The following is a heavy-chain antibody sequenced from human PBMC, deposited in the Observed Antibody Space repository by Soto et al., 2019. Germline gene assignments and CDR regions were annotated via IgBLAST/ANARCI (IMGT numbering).Heavy chain of an antibody. V-gene: IGHV1-69*13. Sequence: RASVKVSCKASGGTFSSYAISWVRQAPGQGLEWMGGIIPIFGTANYAQKFQGRVTITADESTSTAYMELSSLRSEDTAVYYCARVTYDYGDYDYYYYGMDVWGQGTTVTVS. J-gene: IGHJ6*02. CDR2: IIPIFGTA. CDR3: ARVTYDYGDYDYYYYGMDV. D-gene: IGHD4-17*01. CDR1: GGTFSSYA.